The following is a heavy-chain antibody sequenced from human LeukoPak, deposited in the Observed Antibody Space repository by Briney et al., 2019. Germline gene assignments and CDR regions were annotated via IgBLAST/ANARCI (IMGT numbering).Heavy chain of an antibody. D-gene: IGHD3-22*01. CDR1: GFTFSSYS. CDR3: ARDLGYDSSGYYLDY. CDR2: ISSSSSYI. J-gene: IGHJ4*02. V-gene: IGHV3-21*01. Sequence: SGGSLRLSCAASGFTFSSYSMNWVRQAPGKGLEWVSSISSSSSYIYYADSVKGRFTISRDNAKNSLYLQMNSLRAEDTAVYYCARDLGYDSSGYYLDYWGQGTLVTVSS.